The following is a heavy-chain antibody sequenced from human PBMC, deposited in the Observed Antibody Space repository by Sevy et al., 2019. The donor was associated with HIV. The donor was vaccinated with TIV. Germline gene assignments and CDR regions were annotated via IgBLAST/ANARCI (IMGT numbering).Heavy chain of an antibody. V-gene: IGHV3-30*03. J-gene: IGHJ6*02. CDR3: SRDGSSGGLFLKDYYYFGMDV. CDR2: ISYDGNNK. CDR1: GFTFSSYA. Sequence: GGSLRLSCAASGFTFSSYAMHWVHQAPGKGLEWVAVISYDGNNKYADSVKGRFTISRDNSKNTLYLQMNSLRAEDTAVYYGSRDGSSGGLFLKDYYYFGMDVWGQGTTVTVSS. D-gene: IGHD3-16*01.